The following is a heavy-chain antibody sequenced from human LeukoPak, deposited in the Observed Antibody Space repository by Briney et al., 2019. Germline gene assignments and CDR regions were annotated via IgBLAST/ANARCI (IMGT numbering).Heavy chain of an antibody. J-gene: IGHJ3*02. CDR3: AREGFYGAFDI. V-gene: IGHV3-48*02. CDR2: INTNGFTT. D-gene: IGHD3-10*01. Sequence: GGSLRLSCAASGFIFSSYSMNWVRQAPGKGLEWVSYINTNGFTTSYADSVKGRFTISRDNAKNSLYLEMNSLRDEDSAVYYGAREGFYGAFDIWGQTTMVTVSP. CDR1: GFIFSSYS.